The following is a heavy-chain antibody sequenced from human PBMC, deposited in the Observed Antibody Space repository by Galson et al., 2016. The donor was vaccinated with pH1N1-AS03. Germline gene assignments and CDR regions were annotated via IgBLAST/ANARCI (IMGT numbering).Heavy chain of an antibody. V-gene: IGHV5-51*01. J-gene: IGHJ4*02. Sequence: QSGAEVKKPGESLKISCKGSGSSFIRYWIGWVRQMPGKGLELLGYIYPRDSGVRYSLYLQGQITISVDKTITTAFLQWTSLKPSATVMYYCARLPVVATDPLYYFDLWGQGTLVTVSS. CDR1: GSSFIRYW. CDR3: ARLPVVATDPLYYFDL. D-gene: IGHD2-15*01. CDR2: IYPRDSGV.